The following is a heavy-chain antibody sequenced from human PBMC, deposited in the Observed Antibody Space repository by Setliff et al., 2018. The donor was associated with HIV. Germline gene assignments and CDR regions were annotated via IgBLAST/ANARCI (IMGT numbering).Heavy chain of an antibody. CDR2: IYGDDDI. Sequence: GGSLRLSCEVSGFTISDNYMAWVRQAPGQGLELVSLIYGDDDIFYGDSVEGRFDIFRDNAKNTLYLQMNSLRPEDTAVYYCARGGIVATEPEYWGPGTLVTVSS. D-gene: IGHD5-12*01. J-gene: IGHJ4*02. CDR3: ARGGIVATEPEY. V-gene: IGHV3-66*01. CDR1: GFTISDNY.